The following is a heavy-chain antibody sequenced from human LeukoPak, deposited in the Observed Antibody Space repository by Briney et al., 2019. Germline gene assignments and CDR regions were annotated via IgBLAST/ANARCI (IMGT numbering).Heavy chain of an antibody. CDR1: GFTVSSNY. V-gene: IGHV3-66*01. J-gene: IGHJ3*02. CDR3: ATSVYGSAAFDI. CDR2: IYSGGST. D-gene: IGHD4-17*01. Sequence: PGGSLRLSCAASGFTVSSNYMSWVRQAPGKGLEWVSVIYSGGSTYCADSVKGRFTISRDNSKNTLYLQMNSLRAEDTAVYYCATSVYGSAAFDIWGQGTMVTVSS.